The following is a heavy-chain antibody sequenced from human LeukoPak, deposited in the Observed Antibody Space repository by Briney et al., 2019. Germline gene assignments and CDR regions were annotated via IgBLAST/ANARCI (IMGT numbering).Heavy chain of an antibody. CDR1: GGSFNLYY. CDR2: INNSGSA. J-gene: IGHJ4*02. CDR3: ARATLQLERRPFDY. Sequence: PSETLSLTCAVYGGSFNLYYWSWIRQPPGKGLEWIGEINNSGSANYNSTLKSRVTISVDTSKNQFSLKLSSVTAADTAIYYCARATLQLERRPFDYWGQGTLVTVSS. D-gene: IGHD1-1*01. V-gene: IGHV4-34*01.